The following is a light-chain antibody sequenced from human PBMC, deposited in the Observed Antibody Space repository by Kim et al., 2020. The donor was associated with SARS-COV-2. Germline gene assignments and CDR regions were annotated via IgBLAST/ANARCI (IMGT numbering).Light chain of an antibody. CDR2: GAS. Sequence: LSPGERATLSCRASQSIRSSNLAWYQQKPGQPPRLLIYGASNRAPVIPERFSGSGSGTDFTLTINRLEPEDFAVYYCQQYGASPRTFGQGTKV. CDR3: QQYGASPRT. J-gene: IGKJ1*01. V-gene: IGKV3-20*01. CDR1: QSIRSSN.